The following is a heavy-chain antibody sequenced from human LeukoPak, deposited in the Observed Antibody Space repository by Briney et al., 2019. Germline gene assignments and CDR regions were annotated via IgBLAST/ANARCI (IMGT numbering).Heavy chain of an antibody. CDR1: GFTVSSNY. CDR2: IYGGDNI. V-gene: IGHV3-53*05. Sequence: GGSLRLSCAASGFTVSSNYMSWVRQAPGKGLEWVSMIYGGDNIYYTDSVKGRFTISRDNAKNSLYLQMNSLRAEDMALYYCAKDRIRGIAAAGLDYWGQGTLVTVSS. J-gene: IGHJ4*02. CDR3: AKDRIRGIAAAGLDY. D-gene: IGHD6-13*01.